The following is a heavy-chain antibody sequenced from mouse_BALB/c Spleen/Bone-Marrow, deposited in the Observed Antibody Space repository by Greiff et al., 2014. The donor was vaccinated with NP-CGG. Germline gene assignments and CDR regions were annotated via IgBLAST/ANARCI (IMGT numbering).Heavy chain of an antibody. CDR2: IDPSNSET. CDR3: TRGYGNYVGPLAY. J-gene: IGHJ3*01. Sequence: QVQLQQSGPELVRPGASVKMSCKASGYTFTSYWMYWVKQRPGQGLEWIGMIDPSNSETRLNQKFKDKAPLNEDKSSNTVYMQLSSLTPEDSAVYYCTRGYGNYVGPLAYWGQGTLVTVSA. CDR1: GYTFTSYW. D-gene: IGHD2-1*01. V-gene: IGHV1S127*01.